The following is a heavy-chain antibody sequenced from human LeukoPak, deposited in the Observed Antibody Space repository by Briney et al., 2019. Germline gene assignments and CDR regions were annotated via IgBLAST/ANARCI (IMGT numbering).Heavy chain of an antibody. Sequence: SETLSLTCTVSGGSISSSSYYWGWIRQPPGKGLEWIGSIYYSGSTYYNPSLKSRVTISVDTSKNQFSLKLSSVTAADTAVYYCVRVTAEKATIIDYWGQGTLVTVSS. CDR1: GGSISSSSYY. D-gene: IGHD5-24*01. V-gene: IGHV4-39*07. J-gene: IGHJ4*02. CDR3: VRVTAEKATIIDY. CDR2: IYYSGST.